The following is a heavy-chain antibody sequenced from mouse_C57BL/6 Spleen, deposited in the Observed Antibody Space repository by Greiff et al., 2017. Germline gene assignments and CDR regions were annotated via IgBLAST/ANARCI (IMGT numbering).Heavy chain of an antibody. J-gene: IGHJ2*01. D-gene: IGHD2-4*01. CDR3: ARGIYYDYSYYFDY. CDR2: IDPSDSET. CDR1: GYTFTSYW. Sequence: QVQLQQPGAELVRPGSSVKLSCKASGYTFTSYWMHWVKQRPIQGLEWIGNIDPSDSETHYNQKFKDKATLTVDKSSSTACMQLSSLTSEDSAVYYCARGIYYDYSYYFDYWGQGTTLTVSS. V-gene: IGHV1-52*01.